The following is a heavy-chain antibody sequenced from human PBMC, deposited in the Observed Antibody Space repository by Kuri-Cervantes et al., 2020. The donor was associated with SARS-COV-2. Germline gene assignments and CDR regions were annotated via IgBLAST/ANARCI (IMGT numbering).Heavy chain of an antibody. CDR1: GGSISSYY. J-gene: IGHJ4*02. CDR3: VRHESSGWHFDY. Sequence: SETLSLTCTVSGGSISSYYWSWIRQPPGKGLEWIGYIYYSGSTNYNPSLKSRVTISVDTSKNQFSLKLSSVTAADTAVYYCVRHESSGWHFDYWGQGTLVTVSS. D-gene: IGHD6-19*01. CDR2: IYYSGST. V-gene: IGHV4-59*08.